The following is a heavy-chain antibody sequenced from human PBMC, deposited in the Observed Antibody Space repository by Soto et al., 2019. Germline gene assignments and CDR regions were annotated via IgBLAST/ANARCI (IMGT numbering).Heavy chain of an antibody. D-gene: IGHD3-22*01. J-gene: IGHJ4*01. V-gene: IGHV3-15*07. CDR3: STDSYIHMIAVRLDY. Sequence: GGSLRLSCTASGFIFSNAWIIWVRQAPGKGLEWVGRVKSKTAGGTTDFAAPVKGRFAISRDDSKNIVYMQMNSLRTEDTAVYYCSTDSYIHMIAVRLDYWGLGTRFTVST. CDR1: GFIFSNAW. CDR2: VKSKTAGGTT.